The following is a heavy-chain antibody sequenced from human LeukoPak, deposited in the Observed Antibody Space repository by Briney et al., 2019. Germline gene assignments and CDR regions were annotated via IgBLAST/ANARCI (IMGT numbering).Heavy chain of an antibody. CDR2: IYYSGST. J-gene: IGHJ5*02. CDR3: ARDARGYCSSTSCYKPRYNWFDP. D-gene: IGHD2-2*02. V-gene: IGHV4-39*07. CDR1: GGSISSSSYY. Sequence: SETLSLTCTVSGGSISSSSYYWGWIRQPPGKGLEWIGSIYYSGSTYYNPSLKSRVTISVDTSKNQFSLKLSSVTAADTAVYYCARDARGYCSSTSCYKPRYNWFDPWGQGTLVTVSS.